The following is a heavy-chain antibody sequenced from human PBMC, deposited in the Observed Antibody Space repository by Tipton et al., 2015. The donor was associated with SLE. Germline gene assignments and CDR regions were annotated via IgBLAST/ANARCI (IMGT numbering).Heavy chain of an antibody. J-gene: IGHJ4*02. CDR1: GGSISSYY. Sequence: TLSLTCTVSGGSISSYYWSWIRQPPGKGLEWIGYIYYSGSTNYNPSLKSRVTISVDTSKNLFSLKLSSVTAADTAVYYCARRLGSSGFDYWGQGTLVTVSS. CDR2: IYYSGST. V-gene: IGHV4-59*08. D-gene: IGHD3-22*01. CDR3: ARRLGSSGFDY.